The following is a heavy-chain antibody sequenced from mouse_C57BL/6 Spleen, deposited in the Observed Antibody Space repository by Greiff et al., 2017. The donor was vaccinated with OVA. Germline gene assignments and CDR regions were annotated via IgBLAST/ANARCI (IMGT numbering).Heavy chain of an antibody. CDR3: ARNDYYGSSRDWYFDV. Sequence: QVQLQPSGAELARPGASVKLSCKASGYTFTSYGISWVKQRTGQGLEWIGEIYPRSGNTYYNEKFKGKATLTADKSSSTAYMELRSLTSEDSAVYICARNDYYGSSRDWYFDVWGTGTTVTVSS. D-gene: IGHD1-1*01. CDR1: GYTFTSYG. J-gene: IGHJ1*03. CDR2: IYPRSGNT. V-gene: IGHV1-81*01.